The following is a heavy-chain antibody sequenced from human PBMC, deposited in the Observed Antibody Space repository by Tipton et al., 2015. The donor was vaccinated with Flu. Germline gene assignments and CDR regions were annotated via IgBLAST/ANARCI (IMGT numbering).Heavy chain of an antibody. CDR1: GNSIASDYY. J-gene: IGHJ6*02. Sequence: TLSLTCSVSGNSIASDYYWGWIRQPPGKGLEWIGNLHHTGNTYYNPSLRSRVTILVDRSKNQFSLKLSSVTAADTAVYYCARTTYDYTDYGTPGAYGMDVWSQGTAVTVSS. CDR3: ARTTYDYTDYGTPGAYGMDV. CDR2: LHHTGNT. V-gene: IGHV4-38-2*01. D-gene: IGHD3-16*01.